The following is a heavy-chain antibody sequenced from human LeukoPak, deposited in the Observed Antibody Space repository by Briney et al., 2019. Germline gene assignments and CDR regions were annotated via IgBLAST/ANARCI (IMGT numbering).Heavy chain of an antibody. CDR1: GGSISSSSYY. Sequence: SETLSLTCTVSGGSISSSSYYWGWIRQPPGKGLEWIGSIYYSGSTYYNPSLKSRVTISVDTSKNQFSLKLSSVTAADTAVYYCARDTGYSSSFDYWGQGTLVTVSS. V-gene: IGHV4-39*07. D-gene: IGHD6-13*01. J-gene: IGHJ4*02. CDR2: IYYSGST. CDR3: ARDTGYSSSFDY.